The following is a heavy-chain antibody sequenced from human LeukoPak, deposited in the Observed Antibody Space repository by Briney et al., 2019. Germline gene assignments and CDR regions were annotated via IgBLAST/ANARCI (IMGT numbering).Heavy chain of an antibody. CDR2: ISAYNGHT. Sequence: GASVKVSCKASGYTFTSYGVSWVRQAPGQGLEWMGWISAYNGHTNYALKLQGRVTMTTDTSTSTAYMELRSLRSDDTAVYYCARSAATWSSRGGVDYWGQGTLVTVSS. CDR1: GYTFTSYG. D-gene: IGHD2-15*01. J-gene: IGHJ4*02. CDR3: ARSAATWSSRGGVDY. V-gene: IGHV1-18*01.